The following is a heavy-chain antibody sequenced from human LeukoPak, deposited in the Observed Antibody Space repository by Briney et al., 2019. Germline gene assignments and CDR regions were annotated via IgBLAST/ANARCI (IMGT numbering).Heavy chain of an antibody. CDR1: GGSISSGDYY. Sequence: SETLSLTCTVSGGSISSGDYYWSWIRQPPGKGLEWIGYIYYSGSTYYNPSLKSRVTISVDTSKNQFSLKLSSVTAADTAVYYCARFFRGYSYEYYFDYWGQGTLVTVSS. J-gene: IGHJ4*02. CDR3: ARFFRGYSYEYYFDY. CDR2: IYYSGST. D-gene: IGHD5-18*01. V-gene: IGHV4-30-4*01.